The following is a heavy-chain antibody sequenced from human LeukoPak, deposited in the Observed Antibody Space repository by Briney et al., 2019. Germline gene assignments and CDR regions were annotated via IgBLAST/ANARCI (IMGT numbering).Heavy chain of an antibody. D-gene: IGHD3-22*01. CDR1: GYTFTSYD. CDR3: ARASRQVKGYDSAGYYYFGY. J-gene: IGHJ4*02. Sequence: ASVKVSCKASGYTFTSYDINWVRQATGQGLEWMGWVNPGSGNTGLAQKFQGRVTMTSNTSTSTAYMELSSLRSEDTAVYFCARASRQVKGYDSAGYYYFGYWGQGALVTVSS. V-gene: IGHV1-8*01. CDR2: VNPGSGNT.